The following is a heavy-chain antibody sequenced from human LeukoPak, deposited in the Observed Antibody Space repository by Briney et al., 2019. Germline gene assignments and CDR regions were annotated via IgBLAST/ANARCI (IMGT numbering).Heavy chain of an antibody. J-gene: IGHJ3*02. V-gene: IGHV4-4*02. Sequence: PSETLPLTCAVSGASIRSTHWWTWLRLPPGKGLEWIGETYHNGNTKYNPSLSSRLIISVDYSKNQFSMKMTSVTAADTAVYYCASPSGRYHADALDIWGQGRLVIVSS. D-gene: IGHD1-26*01. CDR1: GASIRSTHW. CDR3: ASPSGRYHADALDI. CDR2: TYHNGNT.